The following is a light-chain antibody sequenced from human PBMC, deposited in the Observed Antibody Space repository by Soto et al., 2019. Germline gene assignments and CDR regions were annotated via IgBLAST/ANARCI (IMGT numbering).Light chain of an antibody. Sequence: GVTQSPGTLSLSQGERATLSCRASQSVSSYLAWYQQKPGQPPRLLIYDASKRATGIPARFSGSGSGTDFTLTISSLEAEDFAVYYCHQRSNWLDNFGQGRRLEIK. CDR3: HQRSNWLDN. CDR1: QSVSSY. V-gene: IGKV3-11*01. CDR2: DAS. J-gene: IGKJ5*01.